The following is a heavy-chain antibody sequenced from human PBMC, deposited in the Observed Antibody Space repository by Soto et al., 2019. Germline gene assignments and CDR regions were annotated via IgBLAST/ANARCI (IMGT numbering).Heavy chain of an antibody. Sequence: QVQLVQSGAEVKKPGASVKVSCKASGYTFTSYGISWVRQAPGQGLEWMGWISGYNGNTNYAQKLQGRVTMTTDTSTSTAYMELRSLRSDDTAVYFCARSDQYFDWLPQSPYYFDYRGQGTLVTVSS. J-gene: IGHJ4*02. CDR2: ISGYNGNT. CDR1: GYTFTSYG. D-gene: IGHD3-9*01. V-gene: IGHV1-18*01. CDR3: ARSDQYFDWLPQSPYYFDY.